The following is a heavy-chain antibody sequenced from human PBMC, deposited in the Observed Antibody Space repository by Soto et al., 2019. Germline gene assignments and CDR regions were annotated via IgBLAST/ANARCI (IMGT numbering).Heavy chain of an antibody. V-gene: IGHV3-73*01. Sequence: EVQLVESGGGLVQPGGSLKLACLASGFPLSDSAIHWVRKASGKGLEWVGRIRSKTNNYSMTYGAPVRGRFSLSRDDSKNTTYLQKNNLESEDAAVYYCTRHAGGQVEHSFSYYFLDVWGKGTTVSV. J-gene: IGHJ6*03. CDR2: IRSKTNNYSM. D-gene: IGHD2-15*01. CDR1: GFPLSDSA. CDR3: TRHAGGQVEHSFSYYFLDV.